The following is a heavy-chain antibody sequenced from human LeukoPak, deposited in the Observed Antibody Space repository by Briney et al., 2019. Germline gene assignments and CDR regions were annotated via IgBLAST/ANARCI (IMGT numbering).Heavy chain of an antibody. CDR2: IYYSGST. D-gene: IGHD1-7*01. CDR3: ARNHKWNYGFDY. J-gene: IGHJ4*02. Sequence: SETLSLTCTVSGGSISSYYWSWIRQPPGKGLEWIGYIYYSGSTNYNPSLKSRVTISVDTSKNQFSLRLSSVTAADTAVYHCARNHKWNYGFDYWGQGTLVTVSS. CDR1: GGSISSYY. V-gene: IGHV4-59*12.